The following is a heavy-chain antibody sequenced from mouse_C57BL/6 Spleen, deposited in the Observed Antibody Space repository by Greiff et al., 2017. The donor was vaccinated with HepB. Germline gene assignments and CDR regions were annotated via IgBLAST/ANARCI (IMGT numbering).Heavy chain of an antibody. Sequence: QVQLQQPGAELVKPGASVKVSCKASGYTFTSYWMHWVKQRPGQGLEWIGRIHPSDSDTNYNQKFKGKATLTVDKSSSTAYMQLSSLTSEDSAVYYCATPYYYVSRYYYAMDYWGQGTSVTVSS. CDR1: GYTFTSYW. CDR2: IHPSDSDT. V-gene: IGHV1-74*01. D-gene: IGHD1-1*01. CDR3: ATPYYYVSRYYYAMDY. J-gene: IGHJ4*01.